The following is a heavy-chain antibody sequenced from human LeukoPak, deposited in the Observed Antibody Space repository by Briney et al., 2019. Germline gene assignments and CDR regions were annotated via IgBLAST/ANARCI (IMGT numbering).Heavy chain of an antibody. V-gene: IGHV3-23*01. Sequence: GGSLRLSCAAPGFTFSSYAMSWVRQAPGKGLEWVSAISGSGGSTYYADSVKGRFTISRDNSKNTLFLQMNSLRAEDTAVYYCAKGVTMIRYYFDYWGQGTLVTVSS. J-gene: IGHJ4*02. CDR3: AKGVTMIRYYFDY. D-gene: IGHD3-22*01. CDR1: GFTFSSYA. CDR2: ISGSGGST.